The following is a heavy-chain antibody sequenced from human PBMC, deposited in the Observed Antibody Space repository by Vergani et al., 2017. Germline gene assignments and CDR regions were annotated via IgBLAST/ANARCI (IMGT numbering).Heavy chain of an antibody. CDR1: GGTFSSYT. CDR3: ARGTQTDYYYYYMDV. J-gene: IGHJ6*03. D-gene: IGHD1-1*01. Sequence: QVQLVQSGAEVKKPGSSVKVSCKASGGTFSSYTISWVRQAPGQGLEWMGRIIPILGIANYAQKFQGRVTITADKFTSTAYMELSSLRSEDTAVYYCARGTQTDYYYYYMDVWGKGTTVTVSS. CDR2: IIPILGIA. V-gene: IGHV1-69*02.